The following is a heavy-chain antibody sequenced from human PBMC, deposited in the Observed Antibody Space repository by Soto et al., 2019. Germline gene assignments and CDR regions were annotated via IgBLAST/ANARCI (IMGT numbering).Heavy chain of an antibody. CDR2: ISSSSAI. V-gene: IGHV3-48*02. CDR1: GFTFRSYS. CDR3: ARGLGVANNWFDP. J-gene: IGHJ5*02. D-gene: IGHD2-21*01. Sequence: GGSLRLSCAASGFTFRSYSMNWVRQAPGKGLEWVSYISSSSAIYYADSVKGRFTISRDNAKNSLYLQMNSLRDEDTAVYYCARGLGVANNWFDPWGQGTLVTVSS.